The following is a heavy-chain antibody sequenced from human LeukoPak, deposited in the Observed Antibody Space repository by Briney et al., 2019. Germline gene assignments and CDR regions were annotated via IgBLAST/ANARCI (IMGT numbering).Heavy chain of an antibody. Sequence: GGSLRLSCVASGFTVSGVYMSWVRQAPGQGLDWVSVIYSDDSTYYADSVKGRFTISRDKSKNTLSLQMNSLRAEDTAVYYCAQQVGYCSSGSCYFTYWGQGTLVTVSS. CDR1: GFTVSGVY. V-gene: IGHV3-53*01. D-gene: IGHD2-15*01. CDR2: IYSDDST. CDR3: AQQVGYCSSGSCYFTY. J-gene: IGHJ1*01.